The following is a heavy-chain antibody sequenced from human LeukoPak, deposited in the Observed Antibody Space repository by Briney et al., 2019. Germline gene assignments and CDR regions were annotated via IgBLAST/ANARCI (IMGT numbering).Heavy chain of an antibody. CDR2: INSDGSST. CDR3: VLAHRGSYYFDY. D-gene: IGHD3-16*01. Sequence: PGGSLRLSCAASGFTFSSYWMHWVRQAPGKGLVWVSRINSDGSSTSYADSVKGRFTISRDNAKNTLYLQMNSLRAEDTAVYYCVLAHRGSYYFDYWGQGTLVTVSS. CDR1: GFTFSSYW. J-gene: IGHJ4*02. V-gene: IGHV3-74*01.